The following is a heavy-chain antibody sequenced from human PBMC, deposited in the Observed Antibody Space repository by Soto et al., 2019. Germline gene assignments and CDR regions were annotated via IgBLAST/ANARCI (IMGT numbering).Heavy chain of an antibody. D-gene: IGHD6-13*01. J-gene: IGHJ3*02. V-gene: IGHV3-23*01. Sequence: EVQLLESGGGLVQPGGSLRLSCAASGFTFSSYAMSWVRQAPGKGLEWVSAISGSGGSTYYADSVKGGFTISRDNSKNTLYLQMNSLKAEDTAVYYCAKDLYSSSFSIDIWGQGTMVTVSS. CDR3: AKDLYSSSFSIDI. CDR1: GFTFSSYA. CDR2: ISGSGGST.